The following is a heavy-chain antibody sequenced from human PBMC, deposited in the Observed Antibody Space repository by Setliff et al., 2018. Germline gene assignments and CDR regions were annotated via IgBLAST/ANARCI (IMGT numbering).Heavy chain of an antibody. J-gene: IGHJ5*02. CDR1: GFTFSSYA. CDR2: IRSKAYGGTT. Sequence: GGSLRLSCAASGFTFSSYAMSWVRQAPGKGLEWVGFIRSKAYGGTTEYAASVKGRFTISRDDSKSIAYLQMNSLKTEDTAVYYCARSNYDILTRNWFDPWGQGTLVTVS. V-gene: IGHV3-49*04. CDR3: ARSNYDILTRNWFDP. D-gene: IGHD3-9*01.